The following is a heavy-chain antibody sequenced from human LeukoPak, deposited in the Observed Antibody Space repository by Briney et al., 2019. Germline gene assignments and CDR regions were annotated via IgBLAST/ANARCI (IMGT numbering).Heavy chain of an antibody. Sequence: SEILSLTCTVSGYSISSGYYWGWIRQPPGKGLEWIGSIYHSGSTYYNPPLKSRVTISVDTSKNQFSLKLSSVTAADTAVYYCATSPTVTTPPFDYWGQGTLVTVSS. D-gene: IGHD4-11*01. V-gene: IGHV4-38-2*02. CDR3: ATSPTVTTPPFDY. J-gene: IGHJ4*02. CDR2: IYHSGST. CDR1: GYSISSGYY.